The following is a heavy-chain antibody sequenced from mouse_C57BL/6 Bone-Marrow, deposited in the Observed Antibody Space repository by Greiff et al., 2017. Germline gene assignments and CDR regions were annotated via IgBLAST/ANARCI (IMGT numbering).Heavy chain of an antibody. Sequence: EVKLMESGGGLVKPGGSLKLSCAASGFTFSSYAMSWVRQTPEKRLEWVATISDGGSYTYYPDNVKGRFTISRDNAKNNLYLQMSHLKSEDTAMYYFARVTIRYPFAYWGQGTLVTVSA. CDR3: ARVTIRYPFAY. CDR2: ISDGGSYT. D-gene: IGHD2-1*01. CDR1: GFTFSSYA. V-gene: IGHV5-4*03. J-gene: IGHJ3*01.